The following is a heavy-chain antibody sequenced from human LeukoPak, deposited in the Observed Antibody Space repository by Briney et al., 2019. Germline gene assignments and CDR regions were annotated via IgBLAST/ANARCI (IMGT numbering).Heavy chain of an antibody. CDR1: GGSISGSSYY. Sequence: PSETLSLTCTVSGGSISGSSYYWGWIRQPPGKGLEWIGNIYYSGSTYYNPSLKSRVTISVDTSKNQSSLKLSSVTAADTAVYYCANLRGYSYGAGDYWGQGTLVTVSS. V-gene: IGHV4-39*07. D-gene: IGHD5-18*01. CDR2: IYYSGST. CDR3: ANLRGYSYGAGDY. J-gene: IGHJ4*02.